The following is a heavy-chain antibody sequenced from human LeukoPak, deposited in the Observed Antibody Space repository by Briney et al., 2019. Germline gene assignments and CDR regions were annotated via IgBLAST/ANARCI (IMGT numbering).Heavy chain of an antibody. V-gene: IGHV3-23*01. Sequence: GGSLRLSCAASGFTFSTYAMSWVRQAPGKGLEWVSGISGSGANTHYADSVKGRFTISRDSSKNTLYLQMNSLRAEDTATYYCAKDASGSYCPDYWGQGTLVTVSS. CDR2: ISGSGANT. D-gene: IGHD1-26*01. J-gene: IGHJ4*02. CDR1: GFTFSTYA. CDR3: AKDASGSYCPDY.